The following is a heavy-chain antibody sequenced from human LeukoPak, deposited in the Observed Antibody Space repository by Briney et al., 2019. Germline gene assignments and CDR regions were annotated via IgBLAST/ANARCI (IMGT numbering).Heavy chain of an antibody. CDR3: ARGGSGYDWGAY. Sequence: GGSLRLSCAASGLTLSTYWMHWVRQGPGKGLVWVSRINGEGSSTSYADSVKGRFTISRDNAKNTVYLQMNSLRAEDTAVYYCARGGSGYDWGAYWGQGTLVTVSS. CDR2: INGEGSST. D-gene: IGHD5-12*01. CDR1: GLTLSTYW. V-gene: IGHV3-74*01. J-gene: IGHJ4*02.